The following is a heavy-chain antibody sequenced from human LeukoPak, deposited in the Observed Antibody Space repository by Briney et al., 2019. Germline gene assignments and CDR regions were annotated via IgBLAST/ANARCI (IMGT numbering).Heavy chain of an antibody. V-gene: IGHV3-74*01. CDR1: GFTFSIYC. J-gene: IGHJ3*02. CDR2: INSDGSST. CDR3: ARDFDAFDI. Sequence: GGPLRLFCAASGFTFSIYCMHWVRQAPGKGLVWVSRINSDGSSTRYADSVTGRFTISRDNAKNTLYLQMNSLRTEDTAVYYCARDFDAFDIWAQGTRVSVSS.